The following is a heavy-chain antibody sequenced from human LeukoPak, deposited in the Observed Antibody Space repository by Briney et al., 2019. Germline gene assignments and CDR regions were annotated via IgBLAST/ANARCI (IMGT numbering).Heavy chain of an antibody. V-gene: IGHV3-23*01. D-gene: IGHD3-22*01. CDR2: ISGSGGST. J-gene: IGHJ4*02. CDR3: AKDPTHYRVWDDYDSTVLSY. CDR1: GFTFSSYA. Sequence: GGSLRLSCAASGFTFSSYAMSWVRQAPGKGLEWVSAISGSGGSTYYADSVKGRFTISRENAKNTLYLQMNSLRAADTAVYYCAKDPTHYRVWDDYDSTVLSYWGQGTLVTVSS.